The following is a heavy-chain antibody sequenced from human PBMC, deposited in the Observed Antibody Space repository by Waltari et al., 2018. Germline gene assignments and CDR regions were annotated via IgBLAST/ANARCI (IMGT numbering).Heavy chain of an antibody. J-gene: IGHJ5*02. CDR3: ARDRILGGGSWFDP. D-gene: IGHD3-16*01. V-gene: IGHV4-39*07. Sequence: CTVSGGSISSSSYYWGWIRQPPGKGLEWIGSIYYSGSTYYNPSLKSRVTISVDTSKNQFSLKLSSVTAADTAVYYCARDRILGGGSWFDPWGQGTLVTVSS. CDR2: IYYSGST. CDR1: GGSISSSSYY.